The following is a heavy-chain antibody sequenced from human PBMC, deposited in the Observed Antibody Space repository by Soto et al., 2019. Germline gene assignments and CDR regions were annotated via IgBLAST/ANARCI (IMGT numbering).Heavy chain of an antibody. V-gene: IGHV3-53*01. D-gene: IGHD3-16*02. Sequence: EVQLVESGGGLIQPGGSLRLSCAASGFTVSSNYMIWVRQTPGKGLEWVAIIYSGGSSYYADSVKGRFTISRDNSKNTLYLQMNSLRAEDTAVYYCASCSMITFGGVIVDAAFDMWGQGTMVSVSS. J-gene: IGHJ3*02. CDR2: IYSGGSS. CDR3: ASCSMITFGGVIVDAAFDM. CDR1: GFTVSSNY.